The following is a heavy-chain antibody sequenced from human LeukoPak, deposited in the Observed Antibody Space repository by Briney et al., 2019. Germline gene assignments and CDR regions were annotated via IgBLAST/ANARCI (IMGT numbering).Heavy chain of an antibody. V-gene: IGHV3-7*01. CDR2: IKQDGSEK. Sequence: GGSLRHSCAASGFTFSTYWMSWVRQAPGKGLESVANIKQDGSEKYYMYSVKGRFTISRDKAKNSLYLQMNGLRAEDTAVFFCTREAAAGIDYWGQGTLVTVSS. CDR1: GFTFSTYW. D-gene: IGHD6-13*01. CDR3: TREAAAGIDY. J-gene: IGHJ4*02.